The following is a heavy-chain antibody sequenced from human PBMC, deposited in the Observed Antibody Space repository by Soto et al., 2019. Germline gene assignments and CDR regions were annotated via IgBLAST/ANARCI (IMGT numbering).Heavy chain of an antibody. J-gene: IGHJ6*02. CDR3: ARDRDDILTGYYMYYYYGMDV. CDR1: GFTFSSYA. Sequence: GGSLRLSCAASGFTFSSYAMHWVRQAPGKGLEWVAVISYDGSNKYYADSVKGRFTISRDNSKNTLYLQMNSLRAEDTVVYYCARDRDDILTGYYMYYYYGMDVWGQGTTVTVSS. CDR2: ISYDGSNK. D-gene: IGHD3-9*01. V-gene: IGHV3-30-3*01.